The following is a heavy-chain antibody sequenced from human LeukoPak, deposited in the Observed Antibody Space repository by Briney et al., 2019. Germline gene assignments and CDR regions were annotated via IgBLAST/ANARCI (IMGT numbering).Heavy chain of an antibody. CDR1: GYTFTGYY. D-gene: IGHD3-9*01. Sequence: ASVKVSCKASGYTFTGYYMHWVRQAPGQGLEWMGWINPNSGGTNYAQKFQGRVTMTRDTSISTAHMELSRLRSDDTAVYYCARDRRGDSLKKIDCWGQRTLVTVSS. CDR2: INPNSGGT. CDR3: ARDRRGDSLKKIDC. V-gene: IGHV1-2*02. J-gene: IGHJ4*02.